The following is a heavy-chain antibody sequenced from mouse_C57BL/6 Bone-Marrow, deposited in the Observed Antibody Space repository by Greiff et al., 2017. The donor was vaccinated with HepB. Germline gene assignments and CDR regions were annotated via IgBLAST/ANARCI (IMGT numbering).Heavy chain of an antibody. Sequence: VQLKESGGGLVQPGGSLKLSCAASGFTFSDYGMAWVRQAPRKGPEWVAFISNLAYSIYYADTVTGRFTISRENAKNTLYLEMSSLRSEDTAMYYCARDGFAYWGQGTLVTVSA. CDR2: ISNLAYSI. V-gene: IGHV5-15*01. CDR3: ARDGFAY. CDR1: GFTFSDYG. J-gene: IGHJ3*01.